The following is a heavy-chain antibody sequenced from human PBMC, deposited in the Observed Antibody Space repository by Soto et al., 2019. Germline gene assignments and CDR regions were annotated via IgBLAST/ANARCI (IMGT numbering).Heavy chain of an antibody. J-gene: IGHJ3*02. CDR1: GFTFSSYG. Sequence: VGSLRLSCAASGFTFSSYGMHWVRQAPGKGLEWVAVISYDGSNKYYADSVKGRFTISRDNSKNTLYLQMNSLRAEDTAVYYCAKMGGYSGYDDAFDIWGQGTMVTVSS. CDR3: AKMGGYSGYDDAFDI. V-gene: IGHV3-30*18. D-gene: IGHD5-12*01. CDR2: ISYDGSNK.